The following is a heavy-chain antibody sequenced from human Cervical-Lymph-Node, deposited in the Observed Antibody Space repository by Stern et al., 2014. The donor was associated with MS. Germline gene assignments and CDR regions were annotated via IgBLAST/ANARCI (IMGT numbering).Heavy chain of an antibody. CDR1: GFTFNNYR. J-gene: IGHJ4*02. Sequence: EVQLVESGGGLVKPGGSLRLSCAASGFTFNNYRMNWVRQAPGQGLEWVSSISESSVYTYYAGSVQGGFTISTYNSINSIFLQMHSLRAEDTAVYSCARDYNGLAYWGQGTLVTVSS. CDR3: ARDYNGLAY. D-gene: IGHD3-10*01. V-gene: IGHV3-21*01. CDR2: ISESSVYT.